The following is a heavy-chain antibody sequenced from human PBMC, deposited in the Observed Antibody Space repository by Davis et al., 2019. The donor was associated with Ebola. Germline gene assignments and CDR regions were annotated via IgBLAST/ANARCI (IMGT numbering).Heavy chain of an antibody. J-gene: IGHJ4*02. Sequence: PGGSLRLSCAASGFTFSSYGMHWVRQAPGKGLEWVAVIWYDGSNKYYADSVKGRFTISRDNSKNTLYLQMNSLRAEDTAVYYCARGRRYCSSTSCFLFDYWGQGTLVTVSS. V-gene: IGHV3-33*01. CDR3: ARGRRYCSSTSCFLFDY. D-gene: IGHD2-2*01. CDR1: GFTFSSYG. CDR2: IWYDGSNK.